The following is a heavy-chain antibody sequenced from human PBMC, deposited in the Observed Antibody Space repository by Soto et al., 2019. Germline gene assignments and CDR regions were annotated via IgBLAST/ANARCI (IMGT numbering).Heavy chain of an antibody. CDR2: IYYSGST. V-gene: IGHV4-31*03. Sequence: QVQLQESGPGLVKPSQTLSLTCTVSGGSISSGGYYWSWIRQHPGKGLEWIGYIYYSGSTYYNPTLQSRVTKSADTSKIQCSLKLSSVTPADTAVSYCAKYYVSSGYNYRAGDSVDYWWQATLGTVSS. CDR1: GGSISSGGYY. CDR3: AKYYVSSGYNYRAGDSVDY. J-gene: IGHJ4*02. D-gene: IGHD3-22*01.